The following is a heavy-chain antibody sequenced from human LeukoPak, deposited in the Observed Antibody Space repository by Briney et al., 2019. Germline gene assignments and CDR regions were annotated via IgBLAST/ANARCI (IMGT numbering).Heavy chain of an antibody. CDR2: IKGDGSKI. D-gene: IGHD2-15*01. CDR3: ARDGSSFDF. CDR1: GFTFSEYW. Sequence: GGSLRLSCGASGFTFSEYWMSWVRQAPGRGPEWVANIKGDGSKIYYVDSVKGRLTISRDNDKNSLYLQMNNLRVEDTAVYHCARDGSSFDFWGRGALVTVSS. V-gene: IGHV3-7*01. J-gene: IGHJ4*02.